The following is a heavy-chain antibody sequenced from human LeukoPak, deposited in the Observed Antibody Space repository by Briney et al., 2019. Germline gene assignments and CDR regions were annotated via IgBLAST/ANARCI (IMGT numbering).Heavy chain of an antibody. V-gene: IGHV3-11*01. CDR3: ARGDSSGCPDY. Sequence: GGSLRLSCAASGFIFSDSYMNWIRQAPGKGLEWVSYISTSGNFKNYADSVKGRFTISRDNAKNSLYLQMSSLRADDTAVYYCARGDSSGCPDYWGQGTLVTVSS. CDR1: GFIFSDSY. CDR2: ISTSGNFK. D-gene: IGHD3-22*01. J-gene: IGHJ4*02.